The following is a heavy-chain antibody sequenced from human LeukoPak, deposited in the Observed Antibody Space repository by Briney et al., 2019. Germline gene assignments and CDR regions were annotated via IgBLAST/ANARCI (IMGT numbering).Heavy chain of an antibody. D-gene: IGHD3-3*01. V-gene: IGHV3-7*01. J-gene: IGHJ6*03. Sequence: GGSLRLSCAASGFTFSSFWMNWVRQAPGKGLEWVANIQQDGSEKYYVDSVKGRFTISRDNAKNSLYLQMNSLRAEDTAVYYCALERIRGYYYYYYMDVWGKGTTVTVSS. CDR2: IQQDGSEK. CDR3: ALERIRGYYYYYYMDV. CDR1: GFTFSSFW.